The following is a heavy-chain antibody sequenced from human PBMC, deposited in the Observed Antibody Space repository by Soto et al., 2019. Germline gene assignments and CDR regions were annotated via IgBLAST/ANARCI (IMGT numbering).Heavy chain of an antibody. CDR3: ATDLRPVDS. CDR2: ISAYNGNT. Sequence: QIQLVQSGAEVKKPGASVKVSCKASGYTFSSYHITWVRQAPGQGLEWMGWISAYNGNTNYAQNLQGRVTMTTDPSTSTAYMELRSLRPDDTPVYYCATDLRPVDSWGQGTLVTVSS. CDR1: GYTFSSYH. V-gene: IGHV1-18*01. J-gene: IGHJ4*02.